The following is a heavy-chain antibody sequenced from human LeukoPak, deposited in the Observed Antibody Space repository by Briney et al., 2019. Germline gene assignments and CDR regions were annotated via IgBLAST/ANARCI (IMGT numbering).Heavy chain of an antibody. V-gene: IGHV3-66*01. CDR1: GFTLSSNY. CDR3: ARAGLSYSFDY. CDR2: IYSGGST. Sequence: GGSLRLSCAASGFTLSSNYMSWVRQAPGKGLEWVSVIYSGGSTYYADSVKGRFTISRDNSKNTLYLQMNSLRAEDTAVYYCARAGLSYSFDYWGQGTLVTVSS. J-gene: IGHJ4*02. D-gene: IGHD1-26*01.